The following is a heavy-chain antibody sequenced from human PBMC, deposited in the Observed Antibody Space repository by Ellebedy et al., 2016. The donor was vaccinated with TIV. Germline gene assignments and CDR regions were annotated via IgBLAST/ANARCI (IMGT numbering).Heavy chain of an antibody. CDR2: IGWHSGTI. D-gene: IGHD6-25*01. V-gene: IGHV3-9*01. CDR3: AKSLGAEAIFGS. CDR1: GFSFDDYA. J-gene: IGHJ4*02. Sequence: SLKISCAASGFSFDDYAMHWVRQAPGKGLEWVSGIGWHSGTIGYADSVKGRFTISRDNAKNSLYLQMNSLRTEDTALYYCAKSLGAEAIFGSWGQGTLVTVSS.